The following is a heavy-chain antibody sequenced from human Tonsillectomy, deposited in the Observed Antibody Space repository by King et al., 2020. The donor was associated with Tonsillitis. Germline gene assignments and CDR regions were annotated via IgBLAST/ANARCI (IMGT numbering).Heavy chain of an antibody. Sequence: DVQLVESGGDLIQPGGSLRLSCAASGFTFSSYAKSWVRQAPGKGLDWVSGISGSGGSTYYADSVEGRFAISRDNSKNTLYLQMNSLRAEDTAVYYCAKDRDFWSPHGMDVWGQGTTVTVSS. CDR3: AKDRDFWSPHGMDV. V-gene: IGHV3-23*04. D-gene: IGHD3-3*01. CDR1: GFTFSSYA. J-gene: IGHJ6*02. CDR2: ISGSGGST.